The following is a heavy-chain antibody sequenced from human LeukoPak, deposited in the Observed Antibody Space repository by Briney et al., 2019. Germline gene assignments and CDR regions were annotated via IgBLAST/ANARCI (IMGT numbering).Heavy chain of an antibody. Sequence: ASVTVSCKASGYTFTGYYMHWVRQATGQGLAWMGWINPNSSGTNYAQKFQGRVTMTRAASISTAYMELSRLRSDDTAVYYCARVPPDMVRGVPYDYWGQGTLVTVSS. J-gene: IGHJ4*02. CDR2: INPNSSGT. V-gene: IGHV1-2*02. D-gene: IGHD3-10*01. CDR1: GYTFTGYY. CDR3: ARVPPDMVRGVPYDY.